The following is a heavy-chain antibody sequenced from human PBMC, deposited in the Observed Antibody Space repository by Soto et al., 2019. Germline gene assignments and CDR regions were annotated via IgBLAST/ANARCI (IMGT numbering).Heavy chain of an antibody. Sequence: GGSLRLSCAASGFAFSTYGMHWVRQAPGKGLEWVVFIWYDGNNQYYTDSVEGRFTISRDNSHNTLYLQMNSLRAEDTAVYYCARDDIPGITVATYGMDVWGQGTTVTVSS. CDR1: GFAFSTYG. V-gene: IGHV3-33*01. D-gene: IGHD6-19*01. J-gene: IGHJ6*02. CDR2: IWYDGNNQ. CDR3: ARDDIPGITVATYGMDV.